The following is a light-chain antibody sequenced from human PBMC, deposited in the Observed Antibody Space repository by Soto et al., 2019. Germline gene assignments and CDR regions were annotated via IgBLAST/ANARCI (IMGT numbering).Light chain of an antibody. CDR3: GTWDRSLDSHYV. J-gene: IGLJ1*01. CDR2: DNN. Sequence: QSVLTQPPSVSATPGQKVTISCSGSSSNIGNNYVSWYQQLPGTPPKLLIYDNNKRPSGIPDRFSGSKSGTSATLGITGLQTGDEAEHYCGTWDRSLDSHYVFGTGTKVTVL. V-gene: IGLV1-51*01. CDR1: SSNIGNNY.